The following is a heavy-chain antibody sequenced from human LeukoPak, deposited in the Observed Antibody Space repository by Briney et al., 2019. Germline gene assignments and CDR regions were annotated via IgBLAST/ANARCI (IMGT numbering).Heavy chain of an antibody. CDR3: QTYYYDSSGYYYIDQ. D-gene: IGHD3-22*01. CDR2: IRSKAYGGTT. J-gene: IGHJ4*02. V-gene: IGHV3-49*04. Sequence: PGRSLILSCTTSGFTFGDYAMSWVRQAPGKGWERLGFIRSKAYGGTTEYAASVKCRFTISRNDSKSIAYLQMNSLKTENTAVYYCQTYYYDSSGYYYIDQWGQGTLVTVSS. CDR1: GFTFGDYA.